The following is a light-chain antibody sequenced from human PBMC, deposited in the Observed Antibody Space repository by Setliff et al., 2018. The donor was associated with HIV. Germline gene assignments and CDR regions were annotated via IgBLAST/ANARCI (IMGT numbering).Light chain of an antibody. CDR2: EVT. V-gene: IGLV2-23*02. Sequence: QSVLTQPASVSGSPGQPITISCTGTSSDIGSYNLVSWYQRHPGKAPKVLIYEVTKRPSGASNRFSGSKSGNTASLTISGLQAEDEADYYCCSYVGSSTLVFGGGTKVTVL. J-gene: IGLJ2*01. CDR1: SSDIGSYNL. CDR3: CSYVGSSTLV.